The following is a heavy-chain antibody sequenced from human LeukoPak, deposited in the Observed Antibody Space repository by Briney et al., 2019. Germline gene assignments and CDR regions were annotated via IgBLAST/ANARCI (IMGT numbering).Heavy chain of an antibody. V-gene: IGHV4-39*01. CDR3: AKAGVRYYDSSGLHAFDI. D-gene: IGHD3-22*01. J-gene: IGHJ3*02. CDR1: GGSISSTSYF. Sequence: PSETLSLTCTVSGGSISSTSYFWGWIRQPPGKGLEWIGTIYYSGSTYYNPSLKSRVTMSVDTSRNQFSLKLSSVNAADMAVYYCAKAGVRYYDSSGLHAFDIWGQGTMVTVSS. CDR2: IYYSGST.